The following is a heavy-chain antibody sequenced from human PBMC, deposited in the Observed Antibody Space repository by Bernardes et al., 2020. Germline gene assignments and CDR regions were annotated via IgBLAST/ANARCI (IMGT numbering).Heavy chain of an antibody. CDR3: ARDGCSGGSCYLPSFDY. Sequence: GGSLRLSCAASGFTFSSYWMHWVRQAPGKGLVWVSRINTDGSSTSYADSVKGRFTISRDNAKNTLYLQMNSLRAEDTAVYFCARDGCSGGSCYLPSFDYWGQGTLVTVSS. CDR2: INTDGSST. D-gene: IGHD2-15*01. V-gene: IGHV3-74*01. CDR1: GFTFSSYW. J-gene: IGHJ4*02.